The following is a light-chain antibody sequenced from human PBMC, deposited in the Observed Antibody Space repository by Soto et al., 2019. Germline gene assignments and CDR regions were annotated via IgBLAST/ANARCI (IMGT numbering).Light chain of an antibody. CDR1: QSISTW. CDR2: DAS. J-gene: IGKJ1*01. Sequence: DIQLTQSPSTLSASVGDRVTITCRASQSISTWLAWYQQKPGKAPKLLIYDASSLEGGVPSRFSGSGSGTEFALTISGLQPDDFATYYCQQYNSFSWTFGQGTKV. CDR3: QQYNSFSWT. V-gene: IGKV1-5*01.